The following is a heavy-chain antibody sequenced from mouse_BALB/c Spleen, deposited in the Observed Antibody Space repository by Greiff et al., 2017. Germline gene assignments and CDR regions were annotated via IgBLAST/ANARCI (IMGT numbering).Heavy chain of an antibody. Sequence: EVMLVESGGGLVKPGGSLKLSCAASGFTFSSYTMSWVRQTPEKRLEWVATISSGGSYTYYPDSVKGRFTISRDNAKNTLYLQMSSRKSEDTAMYYCTRDIGDYDGAWFAYWGQGTLVTVSA. CDR2: ISSGGSYT. D-gene: IGHD2-4*01. J-gene: IGHJ3*01. CDR1: GFTFSSYT. CDR3: TRDIGDYDGAWFAY. V-gene: IGHV5-6-4*01.